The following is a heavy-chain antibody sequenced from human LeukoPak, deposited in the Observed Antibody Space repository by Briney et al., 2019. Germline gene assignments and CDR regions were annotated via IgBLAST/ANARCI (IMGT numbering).Heavy chain of an antibody. CDR2: IYYSGST. Sequence: SETLSLTCTVSGDSISSSSYYWGWIRQPPGKGLEWIGAIYYSGSTYYNPSLESRVTISVDTSKNRFSLKLGSVTAADTAVYYCARVRQLYSGYDDYYYYGMDVWGQGTTVTVSS. V-gene: IGHV4-39*07. J-gene: IGHJ6*02. D-gene: IGHD5-12*01. CDR1: GDSISSSSYY. CDR3: ARVRQLYSGYDDYYYYGMDV.